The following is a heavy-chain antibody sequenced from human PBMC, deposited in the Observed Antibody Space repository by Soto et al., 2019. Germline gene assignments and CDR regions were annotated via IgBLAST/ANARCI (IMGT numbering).Heavy chain of an antibody. CDR1: GFTFSSYG. D-gene: IGHD6-13*01. CDR3: ARDRIAAAGINWFDP. J-gene: IGHJ5*02. V-gene: IGHV3-33*01. Sequence: GGSLRLSCAASGFTFSSYGMHWVRQAPGKGLEWVAVIWYDGSNKYYADSVKGRFTISRDNSKNTLYLQMNSLRAEDTAVYYCARDRIAAAGINWFDPWGQGTLVTVSS. CDR2: IWYDGSNK.